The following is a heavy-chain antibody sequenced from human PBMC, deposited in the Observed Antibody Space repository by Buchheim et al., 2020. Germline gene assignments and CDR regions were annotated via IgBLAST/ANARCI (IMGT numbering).Heavy chain of an antibody. J-gene: IGHJ4*02. D-gene: IGHD4-17*01. CDR2: IYYSGTT. CDR3: VRLDYGRIDC. V-gene: IGHV4-39*01. CDR1: GGSISSSSYN. Sequence: QLQLQESGPGLVKPSETLSLTCTVSGGSISSSSYNWGWIRQPPGKGLEWIGSIYYSGTTYYNPSLKSRVIVSEDASKNQFSLKLSSVTAADTAVYYCVRLDYGRIDCWGQGTL.